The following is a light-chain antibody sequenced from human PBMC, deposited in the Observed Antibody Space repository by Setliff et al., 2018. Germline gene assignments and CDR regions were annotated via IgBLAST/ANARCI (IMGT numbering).Light chain of an antibody. Sequence: QSALAQPPSASGSPGQSITISCTGTSSDVGGYEYVSWYQKYPGKVPKRMIYDVNKRPSGVPDRFSGSKSGNTASLTVSGLQVEDEGDYYCISYAGSNKYVFGTGTKVTVL. CDR2: DVN. J-gene: IGLJ1*01. CDR3: ISYAGSNKYV. CDR1: SSDVGGYEY. V-gene: IGLV2-8*01.